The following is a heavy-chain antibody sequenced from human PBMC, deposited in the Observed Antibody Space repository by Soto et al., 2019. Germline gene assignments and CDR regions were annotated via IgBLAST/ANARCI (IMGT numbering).Heavy chain of an antibody. D-gene: IGHD1-1*01. Sequence: QVQLVESGGGVVRPGTPLRLSCAATGFSFSAHGMHWVSQAPGKGLEWLAVINDGSEEGYADSVRGRFTISRDNARNILYLQMDNLRAEDSALYYCARDDLFVDNGLDHWGQGTLVTVSS. V-gene: IGHV3-33*01. CDR1: GFSFSAHG. CDR2: INDGSEE. CDR3: ARDDLFVDNGLDH. J-gene: IGHJ4*02.